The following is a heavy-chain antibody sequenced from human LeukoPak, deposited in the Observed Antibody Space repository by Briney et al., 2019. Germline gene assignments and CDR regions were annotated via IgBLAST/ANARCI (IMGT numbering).Heavy chain of an antibody. V-gene: IGHV4-34*01. J-gene: IGHJ4*02. Sequence: PSETLPLTCAVYGGSFSGYYWSWIRQPPGKGLEWIGEINHSGSTNYNPSLKSRVTISVDTSKNQFSLKLSSVTAADTAVYYCARVYDFWSGYPTYWGQGTLVTVSS. CDR2: INHSGST. D-gene: IGHD3-3*01. CDR3: ARVYDFWSGYPTY. CDR1: GGSFSGYY.